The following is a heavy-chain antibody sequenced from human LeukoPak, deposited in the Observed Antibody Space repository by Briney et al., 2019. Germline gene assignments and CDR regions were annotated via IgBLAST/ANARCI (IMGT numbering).Heavy chain of an antibody. J-gene: IGHJ5*02. V-gene: IGHV3-49*04. CDR2: MSSKAYGGTA. CDR1: GFTVSGHY. Sequence: GGSLRLSCAASGFTVSGHYMSWVRQAPGKGLEWVGFMSSKAYGGTAEYAASVKGRFTISRDDSKSIAYLQMNSLKTEDTAVYYCTRDPPLLRWFDPWGQGTLVTVSS. CDR3: TRDPPLLRWFDP.